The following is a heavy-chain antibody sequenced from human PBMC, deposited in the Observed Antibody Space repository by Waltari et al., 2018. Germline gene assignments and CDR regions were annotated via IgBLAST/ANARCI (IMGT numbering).Heavy chain of an antibody. Sequence: EVQLVESGGGLVQPGGSLRLSCAASGFTFSSYWMSWVRQAPGRGLEWGANRKQDGSEKYYVDSVQGRFTISRDNAKNSLYLQMNSLRAEDTAVYYCARARGYYYYMDVWGKGTTVTVSS. CDR2: RKQDGSEK. CDR3: ARARGYYYYMDV. CDR1: GFTFSSYW. J-gene: IGHJ6*03. V-gene: IGHV3-7*03.